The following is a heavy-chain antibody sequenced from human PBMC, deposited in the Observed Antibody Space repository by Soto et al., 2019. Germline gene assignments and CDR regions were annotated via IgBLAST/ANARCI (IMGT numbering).Heavy chain of an antibody. Sequence: ASVKVSCKASGGTFNSYAISWVRQAPGQGLEWMGGIIPIFGTANYAQKFQGRVTITADESTSTAYMELSSLRSEDTAVYYCARDAVTTLESYYYYYGMDVWGQGTTVTVS. CDR2: IIPIFGTA. V-gene: IGHV1-69*13. CDR1: GGTFNSYA. D-gene: IGHD4-4*01. CDR3: ARDAVTTLESYYYYYGMDV. J-gene: IGHJ6*02.